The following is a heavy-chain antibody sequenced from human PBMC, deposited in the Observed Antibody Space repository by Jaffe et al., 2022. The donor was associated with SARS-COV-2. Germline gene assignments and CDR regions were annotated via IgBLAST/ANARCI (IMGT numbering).Heavy chain of an antibody. CDR2: INHVGNT. V-gene: IGHV4-34*01. CDR3: ARVDVSGPPNYYYSGMDV. J-gene: IGHJ6*02. Sequence: VQLQQWGAGLLKPSETLSLTCAVSGGSFNMYYWTWIRQPPGKRLEWIGEINHVGNTNYNPSLESRVTMSVDTSKNHFSLRMHYVTAADTAVYYCARVDVSGPPNYYYSGMDVWGQGTTVTVSS. D-gene: IGHD1-1*01. CDR1: GGSFNMYY.